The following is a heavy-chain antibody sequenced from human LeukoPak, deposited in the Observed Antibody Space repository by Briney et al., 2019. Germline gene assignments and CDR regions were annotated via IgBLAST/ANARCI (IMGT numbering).Heavy chain of an antibody. J-gene: IGHJ5*02. CDR3: AKQEDYYDSSGLSS. Sequence: GGSLRLSCAASGFTFSSYGMHWVRQAPGKGLDWVAVIWYDGGNKYYADSVKGRFTISRDNSKNTLYPQMNSLRAEDTAVYYCAKQEDYYDSSGLSSWGQGTLVTVSS. CDR1: GFTFSSYG. D-gene: IGHD3-22*01. V-gene: IGHV3-33*06. CDR2: IWYDGGNK.